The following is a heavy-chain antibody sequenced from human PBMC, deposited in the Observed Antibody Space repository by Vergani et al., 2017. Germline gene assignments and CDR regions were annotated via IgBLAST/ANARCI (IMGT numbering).Heavy chain of an antibody. CDR3: ARASRRVTIFGVVIPNWFDP. CDR2: INHSGST. D-gene: IGHD3-3*01. Sequence: QVQLQQWGAGLLKPSETLSLTCAVYGGSFSGYYWSWIRQPPGKGLEWIGEINHSGSTNYNPSLKSRVTISVDTSKNQFSLKLSSVTAADTAVYYCARASRRVTIFGVVIPNWFDPGGQGTLVTVSS. J-gene: IGHJ5*02. V-gene: IGHV4-34*01. CDR1: GGSFSGYY.